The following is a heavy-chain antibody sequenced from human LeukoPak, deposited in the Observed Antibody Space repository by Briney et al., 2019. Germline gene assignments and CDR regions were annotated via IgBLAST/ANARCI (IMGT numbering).Heavy chain of an antibody. D-gene: IGHD4-17*01. CDR3: ARDPYPITVTTRVFDY. CDR2: INAGNGNT. V-gene: IGHV1-3*01. J-gene: IGHJ4*02. CDR1: GYTFTSYA. Sequence: GASVKVSCKASGYTFTSYAMHWVRQAPGQRLEWMGWINAGNGNTKYSQKFQGRVTITRDTSASTAYMELSSLRSEDTAVYYCARDPYPITVTTRVFDYWGQGTLVTVSS.